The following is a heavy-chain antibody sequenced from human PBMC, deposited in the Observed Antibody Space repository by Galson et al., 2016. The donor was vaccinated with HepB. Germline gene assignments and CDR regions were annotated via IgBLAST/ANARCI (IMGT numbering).Heavy chain of an antibody. CDR3: VEQRKGAPYGMDV. V-gene: IGHV6-1*01. Sequence: CAISGDSVSSNSAARNWIRQSPSRGLEWLGRTYYRSKWYNDYAVSVKSQIIVNPDTSKNQFSLQLNSVTPEDTAVYYCVEQRKGAPYGMDVWGQGTTVTVSS. CDR2: TYYRSKWYN. CDR1: GDSVSSNSAA. J-gene: IGHJ6*02. D-gene: IGHD1/OR15-1a*01.